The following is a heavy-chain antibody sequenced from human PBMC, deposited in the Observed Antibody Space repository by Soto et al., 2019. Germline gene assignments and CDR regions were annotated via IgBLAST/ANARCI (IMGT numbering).Heavy chain of an antibody. J-gene: IGHJ4*02. Sequence: SETLSLTCSVSGASISSYYWSWIRQPPGKGLEWIGYVYYSGSTDYSPSLKSRVTMSADTSKNQFSLRLSSVTAADTAVYYCARSEGFGWLDYWGQGFLVTVS. CDR1: GASISSYY. CDR2: VYYSGST. CDR3: ARSEGFGWLDY. V-gene: IGHV4-59*12. D-gene: IGHD5-18*01.